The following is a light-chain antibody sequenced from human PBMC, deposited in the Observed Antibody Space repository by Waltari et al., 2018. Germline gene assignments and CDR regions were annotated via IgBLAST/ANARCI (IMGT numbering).Light chain of an antibody. J-gene: IGLJ3*02. CDR2: DVS. Sequence: QSALTQPASVSGSPGQSITISCTGTSSAGGGYNYVSWYQQHPGKAPNLMIYDVSKRPSGVSNRFSGSKSGNTASLTISGLQAEDEADYYCSSYTSSSTFEVFGGGTKLTVL. CDR3: SSYTSSSTFEV. CDR1: SSAGGGYNY. V-gene: IGLV2-14*01.